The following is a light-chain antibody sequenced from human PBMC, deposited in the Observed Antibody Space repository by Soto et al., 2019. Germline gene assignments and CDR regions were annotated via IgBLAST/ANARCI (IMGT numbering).Light chain of an antibody. CDR3: HRYNEH. CDR1: QSSRTW. V-gene: IGKV1-5*01. J-gene: IGKJ2*01. Sequence: DIQMNQSPSTLSASVGDTVTITCRASQSSRTWVAWYQQKPGKAPNLLIYDAYSLGSGVSSRFRGSGSGTEFTLTISRLQPDESATYSSHRYNEHFGHGTKLESK. CDR2: DAY.